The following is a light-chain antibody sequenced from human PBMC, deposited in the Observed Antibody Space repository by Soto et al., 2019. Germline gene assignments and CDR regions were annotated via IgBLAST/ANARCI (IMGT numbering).Light chain of an antibody. J-gene: IGKJ2*01. CDR2: GVS. Sequence: EIVLTQSPGTLSLSPGERATLSCRASQSVSSSYLAWYQQKPGQAPRLLIYGVSSSATGSPDRFSGSGSGTDFTLTISRLEPEDVAVYYCQQYGSFPYTFGQGTKLEMK. V-gene: IGKV3-20*01. CDR1: QSVSSSY. CDR3: QQYGSFPYT.